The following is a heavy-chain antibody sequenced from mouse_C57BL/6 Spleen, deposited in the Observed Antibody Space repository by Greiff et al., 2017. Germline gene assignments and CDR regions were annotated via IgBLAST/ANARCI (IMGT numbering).Heavy chain of an antibody. CDR3: ARRACYLDY. V-gene: IGHV1-69*01. CDR2: IDPSDSYT. CDR1: GYTFTSYW. J-gene: IGHJ2*01. Sequence: QVQLQQPGAELVMPGASVKLSCKASGYTFTSYWMHWVKQRPGQGLEWIGEIDPSDSYTNYNQKFKGKSTLTVDKSSSTAYMQLSSLTSEDSAVDYCARRACYLDYWGQSTTLTVSS.